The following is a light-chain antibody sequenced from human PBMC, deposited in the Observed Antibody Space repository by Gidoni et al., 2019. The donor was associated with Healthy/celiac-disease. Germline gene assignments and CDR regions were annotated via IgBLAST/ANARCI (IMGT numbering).Light chain of an antibody. Sequence: DIVMTQSPDSLAVSLGERATINCKSSPSVLYSSINKNYLAWYQQKPGQPPKLLIYWASTRESGVPDRFSGSGSGTDFTLTISRLQAEDVAVYYCQQYYSTPLYTFGQGTKLEIK. CDR3: QQYYSTPLYT. CDR1: PSVLYSSINKNY. CDR2: WAS. J-gene: IGKJ2*01. V-gene: IGKV4-1*01.